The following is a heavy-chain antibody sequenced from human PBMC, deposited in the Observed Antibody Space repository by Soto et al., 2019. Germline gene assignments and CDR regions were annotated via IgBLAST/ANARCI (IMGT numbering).Heavy chain of an antibody. Sequence: TLSLNCAVSFSSISSGDDSWSWFRQPPGKGLEWIGHIYQSGSTYYNPSLKSRVTISVDRSKKQFSLKLSSVTAADTAVYYCARLSSYGSDFDYWGQGTLVTVS. CDR1: FSSISSGDDS. J-gene: IGHJ4*02. D-gene: IGHD5-18*01. CDR2: IYQSGST. CDR3: ARLSSYGSDFDY. V-gene: IGHV4-30-2*01.